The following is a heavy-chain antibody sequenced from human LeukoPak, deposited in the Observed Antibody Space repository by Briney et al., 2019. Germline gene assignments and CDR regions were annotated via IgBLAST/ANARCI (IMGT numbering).Heavy chain of an antibody. D-gene: IGHD3-22*01. J-gene: IGHJ4*02. CDR2: ISGSGGST. CDR3: AKAADYYDTKPIDY. CDR1: GFTFSSYG. Sequence: GGTLRLSCAASGFTFSSYGMSWVRQAPGKGLEWVSAISGSGGSTYYADSVKGRFTISRDNSKNTLYMQMNSLRAEDTAVYYCAKAADYYDTKPIDYWGQGTLVTVSS. V-gene: IGHV3-23*01.